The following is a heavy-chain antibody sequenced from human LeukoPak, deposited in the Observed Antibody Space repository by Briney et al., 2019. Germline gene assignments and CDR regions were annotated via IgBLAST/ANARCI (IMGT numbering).Heavy chain of an antibody. CDR2: IYYSGST. CDR3: ARDGTSVRTRDAFDI. J-gene: IGHJ3*02. D-gene: IGHD1-14*01. CDR1: GGSISSYY. Sequence: PSETLSLTCTVSGGSISSYYWSWIRQPPGKGLEWIGYIYYSGSTNYNPSLKSRVTISVDTSKNQFSLKLSSVTAADTAVYYCARDGTSVRTRDAFDIWGQGTMVTVPS. V-gene: IGHV4-59*01.